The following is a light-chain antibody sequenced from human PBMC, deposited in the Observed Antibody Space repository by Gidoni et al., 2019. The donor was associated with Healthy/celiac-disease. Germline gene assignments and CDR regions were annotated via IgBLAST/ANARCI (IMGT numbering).Light chain of an antibody. J-gene: IGKJ4*01. V-gene: IGKV1-39*01. CDR3: QHSYSTPALT. CDR1: QSISSY. Sequence: DIQMTQSPSSLSASVGDRVTITCRASQSISSYLNWYQQKPGKAPKLLIYAESSLQSGVPSRFSGSGSGTDFTCTISSLQPEDFATYYCQHSYSTPALTFGGGTKVEIK. CDR2: AES.